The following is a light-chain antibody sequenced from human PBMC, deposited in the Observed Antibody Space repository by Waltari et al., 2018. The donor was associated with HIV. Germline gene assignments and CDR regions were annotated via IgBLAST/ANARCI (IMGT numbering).Light chain of an antibody. CDR1: SSDVGDYNY. J-gene: IGLJ2*01. CDR2: DVS. Sequence: QSDLTQPRSVSGSPGQSVTISCTGTSSDVGDYNYVSWYQQHPGKAPKLMIYDVSKRPSRFPARFSGSKSGNTASLTISGLQAEDEADYYCCSYAGSYTVVFGGGTKLTVL. V-gene: IGLV2-11*01. CDR3: CSYAGSYTVV.